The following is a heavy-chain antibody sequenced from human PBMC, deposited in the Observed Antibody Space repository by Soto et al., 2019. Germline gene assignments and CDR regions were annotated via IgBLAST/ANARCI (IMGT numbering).Heavy chain of an antibody. CDR1: GGSISSYY. V-gene: IGHV4-59*12. CDR3: ARESHSSSWPYYNCYGMDV. J-gene: IGHJ6*02. CDR2: IYYSGST. Sequence: QVQLQESGPGLVKPSETLSLTCTVSGGSISSYYWSWIRQPPGKGLEWIGYIYYSGSTNYNPSLKSRATISGGKPKNRFSLKLSPVTAADTAVYYCARESHSSSWPYYNCYGMDVWGQGTTVTVSS. D-gene: IGHD6-13*01.